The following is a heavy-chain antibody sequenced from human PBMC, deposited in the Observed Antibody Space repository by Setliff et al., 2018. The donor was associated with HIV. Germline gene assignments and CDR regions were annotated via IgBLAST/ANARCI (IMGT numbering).Heavy chain of an antibody. CDR2: MNPESGDT. D-gene: IGHD2-21*02. Sequence: GASVKVSCKASGYTFTNFDINWVRQATGQGLEWMGWMNPESGDTGYAQKFQDRVTITRNTSINTAYMELNSLRFDDTAVYYCARTYCGGDCYTRYYNMDVWGQGTTVTVSS. CDR3: ARTYCGGDCYTRYYNMDV. CDR1: GYTFTNFD. J-gene: IGHJ6*02. V-gene: IGHV1-8*03.